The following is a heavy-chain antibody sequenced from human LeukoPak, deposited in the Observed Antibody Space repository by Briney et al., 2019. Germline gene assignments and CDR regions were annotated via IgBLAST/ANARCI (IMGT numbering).Heavy chain of an antibody. CDR1: GYTLTELS. CDR2: FDPEDGET. Sequence: GASVKVSCKVSGYTLTELSMHWVRQAPGKGLEWMGGFDPEDGETIYAQKFQGRVTMTEDTSADTAYMELSSLRSEDTAVYYCATGVVGATGFDAFDIWGQGTMVTVSS. D-gene: IGHD1-26*01. J-gene: IGHJ3*02. CDR3: ATGVVGATGFDAFDI. V-gene: IGHV1-24*01.